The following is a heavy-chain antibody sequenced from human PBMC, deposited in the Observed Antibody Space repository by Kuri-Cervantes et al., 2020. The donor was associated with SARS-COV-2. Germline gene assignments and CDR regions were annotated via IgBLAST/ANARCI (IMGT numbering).Heavy chain of an antibody. V-gene: IGHV3-23*01. J-gene: IGHJ6*03. Sequence: GGSLRLSCAASGFTFSSYSMNWVRQAPGKGLEWVSAISGSGGSTYYADSVKGRFTISRDNSKNTLYLQMNSLRAEDTAVYYCAKGTWIPWDYMNVWGKGTTVTVSS. CDR1: GFTFSSYS. D-gene: IGHD5-12*01. CDR2: ISGSGGST. CDR3: AKGTWIPWDYMNV.